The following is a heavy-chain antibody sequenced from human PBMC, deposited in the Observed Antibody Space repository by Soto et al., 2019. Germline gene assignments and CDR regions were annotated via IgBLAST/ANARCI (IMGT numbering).Heavy chain of an antibody. V-gene: IGHV4-59*12. J-gene: IGHJ6*02. CDR2: IYYSGTT. Sequence: SETLSLTCTVSGGSISSYYWSWIRQPPGKGLEWIGYIYYSGTTDYNPSLKSRVTISADTSKNQFSLKLTSLTAADTAVYYCVRAGGIDVWGPGTTVTVSS. CDR3: VRAGGIDV. CDR1: GGSISSYY.